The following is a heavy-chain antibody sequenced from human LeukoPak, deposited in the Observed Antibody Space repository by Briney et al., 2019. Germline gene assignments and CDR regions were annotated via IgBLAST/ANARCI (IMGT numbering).Heavy chain of an antibody. D-gene: IGHD6-13*01. CDR2: IYYSGST. CDR3: AREGPAGNYYYYYMDV. J-gene: IGHJ6*03. V-gene: IGHV4-39*02. Sequence: SSETLSLTCTVSGGSISSGSYYWGWIRQPPGKGLEWIGNIYYSGSTYYNPSLKSRVSMSVDTSKNQFSLKLTSVTAADAAVYYCAREGPAGNYYYYYMDVWGKGTTVTVSS. CDR1: GGSISSGSYY.